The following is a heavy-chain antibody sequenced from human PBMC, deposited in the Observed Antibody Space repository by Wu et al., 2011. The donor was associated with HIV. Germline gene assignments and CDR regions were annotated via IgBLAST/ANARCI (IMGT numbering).Heavy chain of an antibody. V-gene: IGHV1-46*01. D-gene: IGHD6-13*01. CDR2: ISPSGHST. Sequence: VQLVQSGAEVKKPGASVKISCRASGYTFISSYVHWVRQAPGQGLEWMGIISPSGHSTIYAQRFQGRVTVTRDTSTSTVYMELSSLTSEDTAVYYCARDLVRIAASGTDYWGQGTLVTVSS. CDR1: GYTFISSY. CDR3: ARDLVRIAASGTDY. J-gene: IGHJ4*02.